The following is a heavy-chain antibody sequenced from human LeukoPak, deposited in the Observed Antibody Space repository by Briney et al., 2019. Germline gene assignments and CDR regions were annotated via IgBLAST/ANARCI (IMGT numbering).Heavy chain of an antibody. CDR1: GGSISSGGYS. CDR3: ARTPTNWGGYYYYGMDV. J-gene: IGHJ6*02. D-gene: IGHD7-27*01. CDR2: IYHSGST. V-gene: IGHV4-30-2*01. Sequence: PSETLSLTCAVSGGSISSGGYSWSWIRQPPGKGLEWIGYIYHSGSTYYNPSLKSRVTISVDRSKNQFSLKLSSVTAADTAVYYCARTPTNWGGYYYYGMDVWGQGTTVTVSS.